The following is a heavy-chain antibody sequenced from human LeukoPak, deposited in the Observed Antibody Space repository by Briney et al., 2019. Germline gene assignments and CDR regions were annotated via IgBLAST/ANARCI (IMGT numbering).Heavy chain of an antibody. J-gene: IGHJ3*02. CDR3: ADRPVVRIAVVAFAI. D-gene: IGHD6-19*01. CDR2: LYWDDYK. Sequence: SGPTLVNPTQTLTLTCTFSGFSLSTTGGAVGWIRQPPGKALEWLALLYWDDYKRYSPSLKSRLTITKDTSKKQVVITMTKVDHLETATYYLADRPVVRIAVVAFAIWGQGTMVTVSS. CDR1: GFSLSTTGGA. V-gene: IGHV2-5*02.